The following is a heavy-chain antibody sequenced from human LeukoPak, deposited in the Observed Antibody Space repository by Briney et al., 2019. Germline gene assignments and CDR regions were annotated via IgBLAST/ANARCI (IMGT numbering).Heavy chain of an antibody. CDR3: ARGLQPPVLYGMDV. Sequence: GGSLRLSCAASGFMFGNYGMHWVRQAPGQGLEWVALIWYDGSKKYYADSVKGRFTVSRDDSENTLSLQMNSLRADDTAVYYCARGLQPPVLYGMDVWGQGTTVTVSS. CDR1: GFMFGNYG. J-gene: IGHJ6*02. V-gene: IGHV3-33*01. CDR2: IWYDGSKK. D-gene: IGHD4-11*01.